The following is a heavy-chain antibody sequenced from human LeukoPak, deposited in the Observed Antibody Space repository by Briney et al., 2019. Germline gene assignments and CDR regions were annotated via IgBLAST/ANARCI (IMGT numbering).Heavy chain of an antibody. Sequence: GRSLRLSCAASGFTFDDYAMHWVRQAPGKGLEWVSGISWNSGSIGYADSVKGRFTISRDNAKNSLYLQMNSLRAEDTALYYCAKDTGGRGHSYGSFDYWGQGTLVTVSS. CDR3: AKDTGGRGHSYGSFDY. V-gene: IGHV3-9*01. CDR1: GFTFDDYA. D-gene: IGHD5-18*01. J-gene: IGHJ4*02. CDR2: ISWNSGSI.